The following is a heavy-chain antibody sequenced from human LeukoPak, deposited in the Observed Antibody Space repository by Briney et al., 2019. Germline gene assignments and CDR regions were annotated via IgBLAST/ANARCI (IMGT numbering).Heavy chain of an antibody. D-gene: IGHD2-15*01. Sequence: SETLSLTCTVSGGSISSQYWSWIRQPAGKGLEWIGRIYASGSTNYNPSLKSRVTISVDTSKNQFSLKLSSVTAADTAVYYCARRRRYCSGGSCYDAFDIWGQGTMVTVSS. CDR1: GGSISSQY. CDR2: IYASGST. J-gene: IGHJ3*02. V-gene: IGHV4-4*07. CDR3: ARRRRYCSGGSCYDAFDI.